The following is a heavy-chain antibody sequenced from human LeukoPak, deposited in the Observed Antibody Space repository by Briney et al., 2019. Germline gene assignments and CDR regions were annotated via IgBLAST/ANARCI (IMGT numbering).Heavy chain of an antibody. CDR3: VRDREYYYDSSGYYSPSDI. J-gene: IGHJ3*02. CDR1: GGSISSYY. CDR2: IYTSGST. V-gene: IGHV4-4*07. Sequence: PSETLSLTCTVSGGSISSYYWSWIRQPAGKGLEWIGRIYTSGSTDHNPSLKSRVTMSVDTSKNQFSLKLSSVSAADTAIYYCVRDREYYYDSSGYYSPSDIWGQGTMVTVSS. D-gene: IGHD3-22*01.